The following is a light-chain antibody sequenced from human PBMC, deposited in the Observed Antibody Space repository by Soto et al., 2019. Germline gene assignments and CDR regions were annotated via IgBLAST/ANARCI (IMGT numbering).Light chain of an antibody. V-gene: IGKV3-15*01. J-gene: IGKJ5*01. Sequence: EIVLTQSPGTLSLSPGERATLSCRASQSLTSNLSWYQHKPGQSPRLLIYRTSARATGVPDRFSGSGSGTEFTLTISSLQSEDFAVYFCQQYNNWPPITFGQGTRLEIK. CDR1: QSLTSN. CDR3: QQYNNWPPIT. CDR2: RTS.